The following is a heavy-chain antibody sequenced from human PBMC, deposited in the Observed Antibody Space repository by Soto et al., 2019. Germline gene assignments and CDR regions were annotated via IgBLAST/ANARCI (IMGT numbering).Heavy chain of an antibody. CDR2: IFPDDSET. V-gene: IGHV5-51*01. J-gene: IGHJ4*02. CDR1: GYSFSSYW. D-gene: IGHD3-22*01. Sequence: PGESLKISCKASGYSFSSYWIGWVGQIPGKGLGWMGIIFPDDSETRYSPSFQGKVSISVDKSITPAYLQWSSLKASDTAMYYCARRLYDTSGYRYFDFWGQGTLVTVSS. CDR3: ARRLYDTSGYRYFDF.